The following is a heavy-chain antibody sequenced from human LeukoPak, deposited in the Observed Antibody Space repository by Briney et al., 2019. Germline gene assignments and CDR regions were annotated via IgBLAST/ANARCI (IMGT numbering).Heavy chain of an antibody. CDR1: GGTFSSYA. CDR2: IIPIFGTT. Sequence: GASVKVSCKASGGTFSSYAISWVRQAPGQGLEWMGGIIPIFGTTNYAQKFQGRVTITADESKSTAYMELSSLRSEDTAVYYCARDLGPPATDWYFDLWGRGTLVTVPS. V-gene: IGHV1-69*13. J-gene: IGHJ2*01. CDR3: ARDLGPPATDWYFDL.